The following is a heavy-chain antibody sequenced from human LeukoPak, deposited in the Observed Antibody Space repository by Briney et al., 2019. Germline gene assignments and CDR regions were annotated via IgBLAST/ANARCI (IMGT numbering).Heavy chain of an antibody. CDR3: ARGKVVVPAADTSFDY. Sequence: SETLSLTCTVSGGSISSGSYYWSWIRQPAGKGLEWIGRIYTSGSTNYNPSLKSRVTISVDTSKNQFSLKLSSVSAADTAVYYCARGKVVVPAADTSFDYWGQGTLVTVSS. J-gene: IGHJ4*02. D-gene: IGHD2-2*01. CDR1: GGSISSGSYY. CDR2: IYTSGST. V-gene: IGHV4-61*02.